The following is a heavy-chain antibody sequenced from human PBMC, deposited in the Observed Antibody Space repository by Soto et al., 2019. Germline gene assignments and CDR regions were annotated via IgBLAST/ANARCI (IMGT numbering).Heavy chain of an antibody. V-gene: IGHV4-34*01. CDR2: INDSGNI. J-gene: IGHJ6*03. CDR1: GGSFSGYQ. Sequence: QVQLQQWGAGLLKPSETLSLTCAVYGGSFSGYQWSWIRQTPGKGLEWIGEINDSGNINYNPSLKSRVTILVDTAKKQTSLKLSAVTAADTAVDYCARGLILCFGELSRRGGYYYYMDVWGKGTTVTVSS. D-gene: IGHD3-10*01. CDR3: ARGLILCFGELSRRGGYYYYMDV.